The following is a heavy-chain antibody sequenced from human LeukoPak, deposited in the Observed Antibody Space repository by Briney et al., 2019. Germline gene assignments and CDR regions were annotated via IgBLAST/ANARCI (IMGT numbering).Heavy chain of an antibody. D-gene: IGHD6-19*01. J-gene: IGHJ4*02. CDR3: VRGAVAGTGVFDY. V-gene: IGHV4-59*01. CDR2: IYYSGST. CDR1: GGSISSYY. Sequence: PSETLSLTCTVSGGSISSYYWSWIRQPPGKGLEWIGYIYYSGSTNYNPSLKSRVTISVDTSKNQFSLKLSSVTAADTAVYYCVRGAVAGTGVFDYWGQGTLVTVSS.